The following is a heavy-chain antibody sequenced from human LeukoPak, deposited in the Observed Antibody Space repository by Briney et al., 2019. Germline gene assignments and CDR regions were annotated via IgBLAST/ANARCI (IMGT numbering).Heavy chain of an antibody. CDR1: GFTVSSNY. J-gene: IGHJ4*02. Sequence: HPGGSLRLSCAASGFTVSSNYMSWVRQAPGKGLEWVSVIYSGGSTYYADSVKGRFTISRHNSKNTLYLQMNSLRAEDTAVYYCAKDPPYGSGSCYPLYYFDYWGQGTLVTVSS. V-gene: IGHV3-53*04. D-gene: IGHD3-10*01. CDR2: IYSGGST. CDR3: AKDPPYGSGSCYPLYYFDY.